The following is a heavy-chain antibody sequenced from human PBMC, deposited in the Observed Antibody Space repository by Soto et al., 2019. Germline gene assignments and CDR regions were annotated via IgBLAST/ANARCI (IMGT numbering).Heavy chain of an antibody. V-gene: IGHV3-23*01. CDR1: GFTFSSYA. J-gene: IGHJ4*02. D-gene: IGHD3-22*01. CDR3: AKDSTMIVVVCFDY. CDR2: ISGSVGST. Sequence: GGSLRLSCAASGFTFSSYAMSWVRQAPGKGLEWVSAISGSVGSTYYADSVKGRFTISRDNSKNTLYLQMNSLRAEDTAVYYCAKDSTMIVVVCFDYWGQGILVTVSS.